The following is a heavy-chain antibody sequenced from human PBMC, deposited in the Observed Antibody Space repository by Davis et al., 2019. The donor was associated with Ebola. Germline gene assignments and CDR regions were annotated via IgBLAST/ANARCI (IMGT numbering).Heavy chain of an antibody. CDR2: VSYYSVTT. J-gene: IGHJ4*02. D-gene: IGHD1-7*01. V-gene: IGHV4-39*07. CDR1: GFTVGSSY. Sequence: PGGSLRLSCVASGFTVGSSYMNWVRQAPGKGLEWIGSVSYYSVTTFYNPSLKSRVAISVDTAKNQFSLKLTSMTTADTAVYYCTRDNPRSWNYDYWGQGALVTVSS. CDR3: TRDNPRSWNYDY.